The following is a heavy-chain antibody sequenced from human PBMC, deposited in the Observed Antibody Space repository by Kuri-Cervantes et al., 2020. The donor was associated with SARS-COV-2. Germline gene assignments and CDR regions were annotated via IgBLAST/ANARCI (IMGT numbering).Heavy chain of an antibody. V-gene: IGHV3-49*03. Sequence: GGSLSLSCTASGFTFGDYAMSWFRQAPGKGLEWVGFIRSKAYGGTTEYAASVKGRFTISRDDSKSIAYLQMNSLKTEDTAVYYCTRDRKLWSPGPLLFDYWGQGTLVTVSS. CDR2: IRSKAYGGTT. CDR1: GFTFGDYA. CDR3: TRDRKLWSPGPLLFDY. D-gene: IGHD5-18*01. J-gene: IGHJ4*02.